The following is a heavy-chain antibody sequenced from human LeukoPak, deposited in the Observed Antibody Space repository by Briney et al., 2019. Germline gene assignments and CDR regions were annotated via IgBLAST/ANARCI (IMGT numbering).Heavy chain of an antibody. CDR2: ISGNGVST. CDR1: GFTLSNYA. V-gene: IGHV3-23*01. J-gene: IGHJ4*02. Sequence: GGSLTLSCAASGFTLSNYAMSWVRQAPGKGLEWVPTISGNGVSTYYADSVKGRFTLSRDNSKNTLYLQMNSLRAEDTALYYCATQNFDYWGQGTLVTVSS. CDR3: ATQNFDY.